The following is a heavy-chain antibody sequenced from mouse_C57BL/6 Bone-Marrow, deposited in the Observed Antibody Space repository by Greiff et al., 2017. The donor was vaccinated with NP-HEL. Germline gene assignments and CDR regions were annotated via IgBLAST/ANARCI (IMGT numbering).Heavy chain of an antibody. D-gene: IGHD1-1*01. CDR1: GYTFTDYY. Sequence: QVQLQQSGPELVKPGASVKISCKASGYTFTDYYINWVKQRPGQGLEWIGWIFPGSGSTYYNEKFKGKATLTVDKSSSTAYMLLSSLTSEDSAVYFCAREGTYYGSSYDYYAMDYWGQGTSVTVSS. J-gene: IGHJ4*01. CDR2: IFPGSGST. V-gene: IGHV1-75*01. CDR3: AREGTYYGSSYDYYAMDY.